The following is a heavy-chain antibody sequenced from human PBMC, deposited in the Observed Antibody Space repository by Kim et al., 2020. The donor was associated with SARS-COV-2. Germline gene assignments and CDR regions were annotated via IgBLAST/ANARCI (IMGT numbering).Heavy chain of an antibody. V-gene: IGHV4-34*01. J-gene: IGHJ4*02. CDR2: INHSGST. D-gene: IGHD6-19*01. CDR1: GGSFSGYY. CDR3: ARPTKHSGWYNY. Sequence: SETLSLTCAVYGGSFSGYYWSWIRQPPGKGLEWIGEINHSGSTNYNPSLKSRVTISVDTSKNQFSLKLSSVTAADTAVYYCARPTKHSGWYNYWGQGTLVTVSS.